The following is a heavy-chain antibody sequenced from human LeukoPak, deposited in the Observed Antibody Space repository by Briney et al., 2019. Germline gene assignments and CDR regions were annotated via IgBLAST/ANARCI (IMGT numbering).Heavy chain of an antibody. CDR2: ISSSSSYI. D-gene: IGHD2/OR15-2a*01. CDR1: GFTFSSYS. CDR3: TRKGSQWDFLVDY. Sequence: KSGGSLRLSCAASGFTFSSYSMNWVRQAPGKGLEWVSSISSSSSYIYYADSVKGRFTISRDNAKNSLNLQMDSLTAEDTAVYYCTRKGSQWDFLVDYWGQGTRVTVSP. V-gene: IGHV3-21*01. J-gene: IGHJ4*02.